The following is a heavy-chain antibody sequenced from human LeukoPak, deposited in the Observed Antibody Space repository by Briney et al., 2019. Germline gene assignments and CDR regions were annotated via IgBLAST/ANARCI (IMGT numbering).Heavy chain of an antibody. D-gene: IGHD3-9*01. J-gene: IGHJ3*02. V-gene: IGHV3-30*04. CDR3: ARDRYWYDILTGYFRRGDAFDI. Sequence: GGSLRLSCAASGFTFSSYAMHWARQAPGKGLEWVAVISYDGSNKYYADSVKGRFTISRDNSKNTLYLQMNSLRAEDTAVYYCARDRYWYDILTGYFRRGDAFDIWGQGTMVTVSS. CDR2: ISYDGSNK. CDR1: GFTFSSYA.